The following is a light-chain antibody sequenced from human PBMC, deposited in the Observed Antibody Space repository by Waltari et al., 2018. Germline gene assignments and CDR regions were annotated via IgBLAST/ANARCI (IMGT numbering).Light chain of an antibody. J-gene: IGKJ3*01. CDR1: QSLLHNNGYNY. V-gene: IGKV2-28*01. CDR2: LGS. Sequence: DIVMTQSPLSLPVTPGEPASISCRSSQSLLHNNGYNYLNWYLQKPGQSPQLLIYLGSHRASVVPDRFSGSGSGTDFTLKISRVEAEDVGVYYCMQALQTPFAFGPGTKVDIK. CDR3: MQALQTPFA.